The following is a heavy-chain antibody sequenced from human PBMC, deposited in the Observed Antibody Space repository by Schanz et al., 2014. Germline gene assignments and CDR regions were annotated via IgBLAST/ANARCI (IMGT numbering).Heavy chain of an antibody. CDR3: ARGRGCTGGSCYSWFDL. J-gene: IGHJ5*02. CDR2: INPNSGTT. V-gene: IGHV1-8*01. D-gene: IGHD2-15*01. Sequence: QVQLVQSGAEVKKPGASMKVSCTASGYTFTSYDINWVRQAPGQGLEWMGWINPNSGTTNYAQKFQGGVTMTRNTSISTAYMELSSLRSEDTAVYYCARGRGCTGGSCYSWFDLWGQGTLVTVAS. CDR1: GYTFTSYD.